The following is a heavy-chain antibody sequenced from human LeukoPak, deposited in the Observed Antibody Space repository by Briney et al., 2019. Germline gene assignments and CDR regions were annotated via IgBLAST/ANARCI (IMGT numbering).Heavy chain of an antibody. D-gene: IGHD2-2*01. V-gene: IGHV3-23*01. Sequence: GGTLRLSCAASAFTFSSYAMSWVGQAQGMGLEWVSTISGSGRATYYADSVKGRFTISRDNSKITLYLQMNGLRAEDTALFYCAKAVVVVPAATPFDYWGLGTLVTVSS. CDR3: AKAVVVVPAATPFDY. CDR2: ISGSGRAT. CDR1: AFTFSSYA. J-gene: IGHJ4*02.